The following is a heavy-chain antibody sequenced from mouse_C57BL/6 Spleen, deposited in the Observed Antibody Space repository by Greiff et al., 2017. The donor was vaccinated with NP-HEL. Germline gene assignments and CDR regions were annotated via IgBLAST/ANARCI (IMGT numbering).Heavy chain of an antibody. CDR2: INPNNGGT. J-gene: IGHJ3*01. CDR3: ARYGSSYLFAY. D-gene: IGHD1-1*01. V-gene: IGHV1-26*01. Sequence: VQLQQSGPELVKPGASVKISCKASGYTFTDYYMNWVKQSHGKSLEWIGDINPNNGGTSYNQKFKGKATLTVDKSSSTAYMELRSLTSEDSAVYYCARYGSSYLFAYWGQGTLVTVSA. CDR1: GYTFTDYY.